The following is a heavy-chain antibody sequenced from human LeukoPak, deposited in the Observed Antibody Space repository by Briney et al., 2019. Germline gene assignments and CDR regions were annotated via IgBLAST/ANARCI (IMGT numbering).Heavy chain of an antibody. CDR1: GFTFNHYW. D-gene: IGHD2-2*01. V-gene: IGHV3-7*03. CDR2: IKQDGTEK. J-gene: IGHJ3*01. Sequence: PGGSLRLSCAASGFTFNHYWLSWVRQAPGKGLEWVANIKQDGTEKYYVDSVKGRFTISKDNAKNSLYLQMNSLRAEDTAVYYCARVGYQLPTFDAFDFWGQGTMLTVSS. CDR3: ARVGYQLPTFDAFDF.